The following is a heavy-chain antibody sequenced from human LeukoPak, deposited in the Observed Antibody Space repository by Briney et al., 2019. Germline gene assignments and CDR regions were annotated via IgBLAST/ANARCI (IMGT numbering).Heavy chain of an antibody. D-gene: IGHD2-2*01. Sequence: SETLSLTCAVSRYSITGGYYWAWIRQPPGKGLEWIGSIYHSGNTYYNPSLKSRLTMSVDTSKNRFSLNLRSVTAADTAVYFCARAYSSTWYGGDTFDIWGQGTMVTVSS. CDR3: ARAYSSTWYGGDTFDI. V-gene: IGHV4-38-2*01. CDR1: RYSITGGYY. CDR2: IYHSGNT. J-gene: IGHJ3*02.